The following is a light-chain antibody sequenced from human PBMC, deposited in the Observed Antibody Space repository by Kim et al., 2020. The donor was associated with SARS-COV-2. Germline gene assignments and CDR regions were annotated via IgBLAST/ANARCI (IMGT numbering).Light chain of an antibody. CDR2: YDS. CDR1: NIGSKS. J-gene: IGLJ1*01. Sequence: PGKTARITCGGNNIGSKSVHWYQQKPGQAPVLVIYYDSDRSSGIPERFSGSNSGNTATLTISRVEAGDEADYYCQVWDSSSDHPYVFGTGTKVTVL. V-gene: IGLV3-21*04. CDR3: QVWDSSSDHPYV.